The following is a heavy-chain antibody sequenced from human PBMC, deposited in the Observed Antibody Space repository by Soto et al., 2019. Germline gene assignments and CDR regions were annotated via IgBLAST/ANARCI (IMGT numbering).Heavy chain of an antibody. D-gene: IGHD2-15*01. CDR1: GGTFSSYT. CDR3: ASEGRHCSGGSCYYYYYMDV. CDR2: IIPILGIA. V-gene: IGHV1-69*02. J-gene: IGHJ6*03. Sequence: ASVKVSCKASGGTFSSYTISWVRQAPGQGLEWMGRIIPILGIANYAQKFQGRVTITADKSTSTAYMELSSLRSEDTAVYYCASEGRHCSGGSCYYYYYMDVWGKGTTVTVSS.